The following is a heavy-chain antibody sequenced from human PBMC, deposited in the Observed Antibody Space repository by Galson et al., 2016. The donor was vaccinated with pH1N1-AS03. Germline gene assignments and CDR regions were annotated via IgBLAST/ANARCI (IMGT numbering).Heavy chain of an antibody. Sequence: LSLTCTVSGDSTFDYYWNWIRQPPGKVLEWIGYIQTTGNTKYNPSLKSRVTMSIDTSKNQFSLHLMSVTAADTALYYCARDPPLEIGWYFDLWGRGTLVTVSS. CDR1: GDSTFDYY. J-gene: IGHJ2*01. V-gene: IGHV4-4*09. CDR2: IQTTGNT. CDR3: ARDPPLEIGWYFDL. D-gene: IGHD3-3*01.